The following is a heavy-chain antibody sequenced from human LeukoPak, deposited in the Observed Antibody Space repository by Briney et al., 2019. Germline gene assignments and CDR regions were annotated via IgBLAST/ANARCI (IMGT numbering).Heavy chain of an antibody. V-gene: IGHV4-34*01. CDR2: INHSGST. Sequence: LETLSLTCAVYGGSFSGYYWSWIRQPPGKGLEWIGEINHSGSTNYNPSFKSRVTISVDTSKNQFSLKLSSVTAADTAVYHCARLKFFYYYYMDVWGKGTTVTISS. J-gene: IGHJ6*03. CDR3: ARLKFFYYYYMDV. CDR1: GGSFSGYY.